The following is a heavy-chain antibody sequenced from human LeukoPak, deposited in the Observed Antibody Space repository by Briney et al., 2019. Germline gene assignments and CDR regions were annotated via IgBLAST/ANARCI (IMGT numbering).Heavy chain of an antibody. CDR1: GGSISSYY. V-gene: IGHV4-4*07. Sequence: SETLSLICTVSGGSISSYYWSWIRQPAGKGLEWIGRIYASGSTYYNPSLKSRVTMSVDTSKNQFSLRLTTVTAADTAVYYCARDTNLEYSSSRGLGRWGQGTLVTVSS. CDR3: ARDTNLEYSSSRGLGR. J-gene: IGHJ4*02. CDR2: IYASGST. D-gene: IGHD6-6*01.